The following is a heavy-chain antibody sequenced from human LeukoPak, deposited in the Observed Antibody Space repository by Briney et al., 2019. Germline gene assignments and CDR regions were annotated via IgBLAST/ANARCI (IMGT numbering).Heavy chain of an antibody. CDR3: AKADCGGDCSPDY. J-gene: IGHJ4*02. CDR1: GFIFSDYS. CDR2: ISSSSSYT. Sequence: PGGSLRLSCAASGFIFSDYSLNWVRQAPGKGLEWVSSISSSSSYTKSADSVKGRFTISRDNAKNSLYLQMNSLRAEDTALYYCAKADCGGDCSPDYWGQGTLVTVSS. D-gene: IGHD2-21*02. V-gene: IGHV3-21*04.